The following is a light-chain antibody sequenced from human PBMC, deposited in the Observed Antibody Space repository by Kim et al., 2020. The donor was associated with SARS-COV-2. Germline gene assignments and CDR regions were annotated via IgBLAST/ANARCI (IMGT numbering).Light chain of an antibody. CDR2: LGS. V-gene: IGKV2-28*01. Sequence: DIVMTQSPLSLPVTPGEPASISCRSSQSLLHSNGYNYLDWYLQKPGQSPQLLIYLGSNRASGVPDRFSGSGSGTEFTLTISSLQPEDFATYYCLQYNSYPLTFGGGTKLEI. CDR3: LQYNSYPLT. J-gene: IGKJ4*01. CDR1: QSLLHSNGYNY.